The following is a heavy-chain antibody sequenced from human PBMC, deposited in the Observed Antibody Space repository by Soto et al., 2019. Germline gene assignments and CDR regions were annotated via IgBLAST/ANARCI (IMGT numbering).Heavy chain of an antibody. CDR2: IYYSGST. CDR3: AKSFPSVYGAFDF. Sequence: SETLSLTCTVSGGSISSGGYSWTWIRQHPGKGLEWIGYIYYSGSTYYKPSLKSRVTISVDTSKNQLSLKLSSVTAEDTALYYCAKSFPSVYGAFDFWGQGTMVTVSS. D-gene: IGHD1-20*01. V-gene: IGHV4-31*03. CDR1: GGSISSGGYS. J-gene: IGHJ3*01.